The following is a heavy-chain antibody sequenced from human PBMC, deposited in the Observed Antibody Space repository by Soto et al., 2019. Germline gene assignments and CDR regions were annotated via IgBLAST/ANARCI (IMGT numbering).Heavy chain of an antibody. CDR3: AKSVPPEYFQH. CDR1: GCTFSSYG. Sequence: GGSLRLSCAASGCTFSSYGMHWVRQAPGKGLEWVAVISYDGSNKYYADSVKGRFTISRDNSKNTLYLQMNSLRAEDTAVYYWAKSVPPEYFQHWGQGTLVTVSS. D-gene: IGHD2-2*01. V-gene: IGHV3-30*18. CDR2: ISYDGSNK. J-gene: IGHJ1*01.